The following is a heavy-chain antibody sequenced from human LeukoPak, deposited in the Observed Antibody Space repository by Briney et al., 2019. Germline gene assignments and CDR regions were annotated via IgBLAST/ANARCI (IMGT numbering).Heavy chain of an antibody. CDR3: ARDRSAVAGTAAY. V-gene: IGHV1-2*06. J-gene: IGHJ4*02. CDR1: GYTFTGYY. Sequence: ASVKVSCKASGYTFTGYYMHWVRQAPGQGLEWMGRINPNRGGTNYAQKFQGRVTMTRDTSISTAYMELSRLRSDDTAVYYCARDRSAVAGTAAYWGQGTLVTVSS. D-gene: IGHD6-19*01. CDR2: INPNRGGT.